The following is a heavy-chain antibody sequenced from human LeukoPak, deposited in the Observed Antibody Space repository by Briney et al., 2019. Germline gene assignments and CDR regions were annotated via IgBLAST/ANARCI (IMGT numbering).Heavy chain of an antibody. CDR1: GFTLNNYA. V-gene: IGHV3-23*01. CDR3: AKPLYNSGWYGGGDY. J-gene: IGHJ4*02. D-gene: IGHD6-19*01. CDR2: TSSSDAGT. Sequence: GGSLRLSCAASGFTLNNYAMSWVRQAPGKGLEWVSATSSSDAGTYHADSVRGRFTISRDNSKNTLYLQMNSLRAEDAAVYYCAKPLYNSGWYGGGDYWGQGTLVTVSS.